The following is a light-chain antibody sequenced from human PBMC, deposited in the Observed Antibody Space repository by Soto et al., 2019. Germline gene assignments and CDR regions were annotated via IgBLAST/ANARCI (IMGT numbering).Light chain of an antibody. Sequence: EIVLTQSPGALSLSPGERATLSCRASQSVSSSYLAWYQQKPGPAPRLPIYGASSRATGIPDRFSGSGSGTDFTLTISRLEPEDFAVYYCQQYGSSPPTFGQGTKV. CDR3: QQYGSSPPT. J-gene: IGKJ1*01. CDR1: QSVSSSY. V-gene: IGKV3-20*01. CDR2: GAS.